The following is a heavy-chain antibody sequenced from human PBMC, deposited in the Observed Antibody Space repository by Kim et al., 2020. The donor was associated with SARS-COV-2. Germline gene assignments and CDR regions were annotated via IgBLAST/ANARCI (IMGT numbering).Heavy chain of an antibody. CDR3: TRTKKGVSGRYFDL. CDR2: IRSKAYGGTT. CDR1: GFTFGDYA. J-gene: IGHJ2*01. V-gene: IGHV3-49*04. D-gene: IGHD3-10*01. Sequence: GSLRLSCTASGFTFGDYAMSWVRQAPGKGLEWVGFIRSKAYGGTTEYAASVKGRFTISRDDSKSIAYLQMNSLKTEDTAVYYCTRTKKGVSGRYFDLWGRGTLVTVSS.